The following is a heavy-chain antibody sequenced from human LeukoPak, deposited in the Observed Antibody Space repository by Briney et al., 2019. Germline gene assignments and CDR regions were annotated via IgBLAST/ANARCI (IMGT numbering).Heavy chain of an antibody. V-gene: IGHV4-30-4*08. J-gene: IGHJ4*02. CDR1: GGSISSGDYY. D-gene: IGHD3-10*01. Sequence: SQTLSLTCIVTGGSISSGDYYWSRIRQPPGKGLEWIGYIYYSGSTYYNPSLKSRVTISVDTSKNQFSLKLSSVTAADTAVYYCARVRWSNYYGSGNFDYWGQGTLVTVSS. CDR2: IYYSGST. CDR3: ARVRWSNYYGSGNFDY.